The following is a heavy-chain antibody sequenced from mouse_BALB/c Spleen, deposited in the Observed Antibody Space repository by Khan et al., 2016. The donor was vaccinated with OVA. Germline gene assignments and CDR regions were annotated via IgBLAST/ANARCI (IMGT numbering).Heavy chain of an antibody. CDR2: ISYDGSN. CDR3: GRGGVVGPYWYFDV. V-gene: IGHV3-6*02. CDR1: GYSITSAYC. Sequence: EVQLQESGPGLVKPSQSLSLTCSVTGYSITSAYCWNWIRQFPGNILEWMGYISYDGSNNYNPSLKNRISIPRDTSKNQFFLKLNSVTTEDTVTYSCGRGGVVGPYWYFDVWGAGTTVTVSS. J-gene: IGHJ1*01.